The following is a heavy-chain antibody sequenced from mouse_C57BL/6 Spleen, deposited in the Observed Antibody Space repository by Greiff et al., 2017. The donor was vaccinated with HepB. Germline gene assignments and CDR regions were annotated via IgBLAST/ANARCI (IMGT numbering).Heavy chain of an antibody. CDR1: GFSLTSYG. Sequence: QVQLQQSGPGLVQPSQSLSITCTVSGFSLTSYGVHWVRQSPGKGLEWLGVIWSGGSTDYNAAFISRLSISKDNSKSQVFFKMNSLQADDTAIYYCASPITTAPEDYAMDYWGQGTSVTVSS. CDR3: ASPITTAPEDYAMDY. D-gene: IGHD1-2*01. CDR2: IWSGGST. V-gene: IGHV2-2*01. J-gene: IGHJ4*01.